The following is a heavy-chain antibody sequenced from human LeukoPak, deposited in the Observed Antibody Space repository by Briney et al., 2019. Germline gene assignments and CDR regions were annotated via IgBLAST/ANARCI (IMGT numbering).Heavy chain of an antibody. CDR2: IYYSGST. Sequence: SETLSLTCTVSGGSISSYYWSWIRQPPGKGLEWIGYIYYSGSTNYNPSLKSQVTISVDTSKNQFSLKLSSVTAADTAVYYCARSSNMVRGDPFDYWGQGTLVTVSS. CDR1: GGSISSYY. CDR3: ARSSNMVRGDPFDY. J-gene: IGHJ4*02. D-gene: IGHD3-10*01. V-gene: IGHV4-59*01.